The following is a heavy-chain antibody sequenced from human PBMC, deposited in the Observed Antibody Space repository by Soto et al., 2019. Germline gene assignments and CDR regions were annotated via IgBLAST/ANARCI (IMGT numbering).Heavy chain of an antibody. CDR3: ARGQEVGAHFFDS. CDR2: IGTAGDT. V-gene: IGHV3-13*01. Sequence: GSLRLSCEASGXTFSGFEMHWVRQPTGKGLEWVSTIGTAGDTYYAVSVKGRFTISRDNAKNSLSLQMNSLRAGDTAVYFCARGQEVGAHFFDSWGQGTQVTVSS. J-gene: IGHJ4*02. D-gene: IGHD2-15*01. CDR1: GXTFSGFE.